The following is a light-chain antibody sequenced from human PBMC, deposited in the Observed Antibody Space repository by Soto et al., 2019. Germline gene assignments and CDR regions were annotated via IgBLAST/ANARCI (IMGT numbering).Light chain of an antibody. CDR3: QQYNNWPQT. CDR2: GAS. Sequence: EIVMTQSPATLSVSPGERATLSCRASQSVSSDLAWYHQKPGQAPRLLIYGASTRATGIPARFSGSGSGTEFTLSISSLQSEDFGIYYCQQYNNWPQTFGQGIKVDIK. J-gene: IGKJ1*01. V-gene: IGKV3-15*01. CDR1: QSVSSD.